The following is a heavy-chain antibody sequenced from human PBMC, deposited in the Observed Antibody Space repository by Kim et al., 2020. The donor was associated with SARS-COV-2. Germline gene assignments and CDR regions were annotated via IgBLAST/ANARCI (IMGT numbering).Heavy chain of an antibody. Sequence: TNYHPSRKRRVSRAVDTSKSQFTLRLGSVTAADTAVYYCARRWVSSGFDYWGQGTLVTVSS. CDR3: ARRWVSSGFDY. D-gene: IGHD3-10*01. V-gene: IGHV4-34*01. J-gene: IGHJ4*02. CDR2: T.